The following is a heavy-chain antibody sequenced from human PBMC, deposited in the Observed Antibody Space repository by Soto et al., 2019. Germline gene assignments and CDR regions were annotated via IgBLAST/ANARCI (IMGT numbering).Heavy chain of an antibody. CDR3: AREHISSDAFDI. J-gene: IGHJ3*02. Sequence: PGGSLRLSCAASGFTFSSYSMNWVRQAPGKGLEWVSSISSSSSYIYYADSVKGRFTISRDNAKNSLYLQMNSLRAEDTAVYYCAREHISSDAFDIWGQGTMVTVSS. V-gene: IGHV3-21*01. D-gene: IGHD3-3*02. CDR1: GFTFSSYS. CDR2: ISSSSSYI.